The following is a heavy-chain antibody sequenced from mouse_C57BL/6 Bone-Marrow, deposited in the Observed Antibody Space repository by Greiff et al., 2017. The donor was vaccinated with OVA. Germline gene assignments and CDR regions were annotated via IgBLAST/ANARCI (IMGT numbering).Heavy chain of an antibody. CDR2: FHPYNDDT. CDR1: GYTFTTYP. Sequence: LVESGAELVKPGASVKMSCKASGYTFTTYPTEWMKQNHGKSLEWIGNFHPYNDDTKYNEKFKGKATLTVEKSSSTVYLELSRLTSDDSAVYYCAREGGILTGYWYFDVWGTGTTVTVSS. J-gene: IGHJ1*03. D-gene: IGHD4-1*01. V-gene: IGHV1-47*01. CDR3: AREGGILTGYWYFDV.